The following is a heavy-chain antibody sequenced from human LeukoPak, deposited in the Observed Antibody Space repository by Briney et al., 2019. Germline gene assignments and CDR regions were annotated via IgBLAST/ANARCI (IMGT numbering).Heavy chain of an antibody. CDR2: ISSSGSTI. CDR1: GFTFSSYE. J-gene: IGHJ4*02. D-gene: IGHD3-10*01. V-gene: IGHV3-48*03. Sequence: GGSLRLSCAASGFTFSSYEMNWVRQAPGKGLEWVSYISSSGSTIYYADSVKGRFTISRDNAKNSLYLQMNSLRAEDTAVYYCARDSVPASYGSGWGQGTLVTVSS. CDR3: ARDSVPASYGSG.